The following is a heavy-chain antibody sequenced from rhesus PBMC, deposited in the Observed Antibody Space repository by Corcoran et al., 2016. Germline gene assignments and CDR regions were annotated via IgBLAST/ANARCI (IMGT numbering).Heavy chain of an antibody. CDR1: GFSFGSYG. J-gene: IGHJ4*01. D-gene: IGHD6-25*01. CDR2: ISTGGTNL. V-gene: IGHV3-22*01. CDR3: VRDGGAAAGKKFDY. Sequence: EVQLVESGGGLVQPGGSLRLSCTASGFSFGSYGMHWARQAPGKGLEWVSAISTGGTNLWYTGSVKGRFTIFRENAKSTLYLQMDSLRAEDTAVYYCVRDGGAAAGKKFDYWGQGVLVTVSS.